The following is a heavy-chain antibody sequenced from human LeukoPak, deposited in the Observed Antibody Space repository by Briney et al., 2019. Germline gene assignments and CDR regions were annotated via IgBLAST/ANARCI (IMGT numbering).Heavy chain of an antibody. Sequence: PSETLSLTCSVSGGSISSYYWSWIRQPPGKGLEWIGYIYYSGSTNYNPSLKSRVTISVDTSKNQFSLKLSSVTAADTAVYYCARAAGYCSAGSCAHFDYWGQGTLVTVSS. V-gene: IGHV4-59*01. J-gene: IGHJ4*02. D-gene: IGHD2-15*01. CDR3: ARAAGYCSAGSCAHFDY. CDR2: IYYSGST. CDR1: GGSISSYY.